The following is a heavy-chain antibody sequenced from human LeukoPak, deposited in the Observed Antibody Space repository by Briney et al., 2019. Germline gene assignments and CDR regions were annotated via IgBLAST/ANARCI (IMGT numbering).Heavy chain of an antibody. D-gene: IGHD2-2*02. Sequence: SQTLSLTCTVSGGPISSGGYYWSWIGQPPGKGLEWIGYYYHSGSTYYNPSHKSRVTISVDSSKNQFSLKLSSVTAADTAVYYCARVVGYCSSTSCYKGIDYWGQGTLVTVSS. CDR3: ARVVGYCSSTSCYKGIDY. CDR2: YYHSGST. V-gene: IGHV4-30-2*01. J-gene: IGHJ4*02. CDR1: GGPISSGGYY.